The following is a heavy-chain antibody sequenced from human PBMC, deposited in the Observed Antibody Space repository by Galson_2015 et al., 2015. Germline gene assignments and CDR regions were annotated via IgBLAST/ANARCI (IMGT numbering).Heavy chain of an antibody. Sequence: QSGAEVKKPGESLKISCKGSGYSFTSYWIGWVRQMPGKGLEWMGIIYPGDSDTRYSPSFQGQVTISADKSISTAYLQWSSLKASDTAMYYRARLAEFGGGWYSGPTGYFDYWGQGTLVTVSS. D-gene: IGHD6-19*01. CDR1: GYSFTSYW. CDR2: IYPGDSDT. V-gene: IGHV5-51*01. CDR3: ARLAEFGGGWYSGPTGYFDY. J-gene: IGHJ4*02.